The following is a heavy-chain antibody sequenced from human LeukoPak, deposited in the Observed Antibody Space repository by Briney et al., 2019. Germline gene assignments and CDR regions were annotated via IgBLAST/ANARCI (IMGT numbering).Heavy chain of an antibody. V-gene: IGHV3-21*01. CDR2: ISSSSSYI. CDR3: AGTTYSSSWIFDY. J-gene: IGHJ4*02. D-gene: IGHD6-13*01. CDR1: GFTFSSYS. Sequence: GGSLRLSCAASGFTFSSYSMNWVRQAPGKGLEWVSSISSSSSYIYYADSVKGRFTITRDNAKNSLYLQMNSLRAEDTAVYYCAGTTYSSSWIFDYWGQGTLVTVSS.